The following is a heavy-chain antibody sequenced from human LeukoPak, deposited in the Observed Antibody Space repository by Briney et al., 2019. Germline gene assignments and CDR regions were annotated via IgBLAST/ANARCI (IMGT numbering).Heavy chain of an antibody. Sequence: GGSLRLSCAASGFTFSSYDMHWVRQATGKGMDWVSAIGTAGDTYYPGSVKGRFTIYRENAKNSLYLQMSSLRAGDTAVYYCARAWLAYDSSGYYLRDDAFDIWGQGTMVTVSS. J-gene: IGHJ3*02. D-gene: IGHD3-22*01. V-gene: IGHV3-13*01. CDR2: IGTAGDT. CDR3: ARAWLAYDSSGYYLRDDAFDI. CDR1: GFTFSSYD.